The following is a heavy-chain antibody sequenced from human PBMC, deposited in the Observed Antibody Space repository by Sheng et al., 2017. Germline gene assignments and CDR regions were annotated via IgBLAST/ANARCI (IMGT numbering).Heavy chain of an antibody. CDR2: INHSGST. D-gene: IGHD3-22*01. CDR3: ARWRYYDSSGYYYGGHYFDY. Sequence: QVQLQQWGAGLLKPSETLSLTCAVYGGSFSGYYWSWIRQPPGKGLEWIGEINHSGSTNYNPSLKSRVTISVDTSKNQFSLKLSSVTAAYTAVYYCARWRYYDSSGYYYGGHYFDYWGQGTLVTVSS. J-gene: IGHJ4*02. V-gene: IGHV4-34*01. CDR1: GGSFSGYY.